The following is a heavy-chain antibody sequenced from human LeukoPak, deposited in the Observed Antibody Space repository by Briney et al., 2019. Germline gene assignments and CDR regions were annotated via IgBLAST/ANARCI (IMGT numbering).Heavy chain of an antibody. D-gene: IGHD2-15*01. V-gene: IGHV1-18*01. CDR3: ARVKTGYCSGGSCYDGREPFDY. J-gene: IGHJ4*02. CDR1: GYTFTSYG. Sequence: ASEKVSCKASGYTFTSYGISWVRQAPGQGLEWMGWISAYNGNTNYAQKLQGRVTTTTDTSTSTAYMELRSLRSDDTAVYYCARVKTGYCSGGSCYDGREPFDYWGQGTLVTVSS. CDR2: ISAYNGNT.